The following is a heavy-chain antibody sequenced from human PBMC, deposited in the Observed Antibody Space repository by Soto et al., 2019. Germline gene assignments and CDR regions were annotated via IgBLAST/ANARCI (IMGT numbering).Heavy chain of an antibody. CDR2: INHSGST. V-gene: IGHV4-34*01. CDR3: ARIRVRGVRKDDYGYYGMDV. D-gene: IGHD3-10*01. J-gene: IGHJ6*02. CDR1: GGSFSGYY. Sequence: SETLSLTCAVYGGSFSGYYWSWIRQPPGKGLEWIGEINHSGSTNYNPSLKSRVTISVDTSKNQFSLKLSSVTAADTAVYYCARIRVRGVRKDDYGYYGMDVWGQGTTVTVAS.